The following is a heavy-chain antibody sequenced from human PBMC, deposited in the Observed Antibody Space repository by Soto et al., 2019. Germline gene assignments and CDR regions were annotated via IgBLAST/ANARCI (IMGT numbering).Heavy chain of an antibody. CDR3: AVTRLYGNFGYHGDGFHF. CDR2: VSGRGADK. Sequence: GGSLRLSCAASGFTFSSYTMNWVRQAPGKGLEGGSGVSGRGADKFYADSVKGRFTISRDNSINLLFLQMNDLRAEDTAVYFCAVTRLYGNFGYHGDGFHFWGQGTMVNVS. V-gene: IGHV3-23*01. D-gene: IGHD3-10*01. CDR1: GFTFSSYT. J-gene: IGHJ3*01.